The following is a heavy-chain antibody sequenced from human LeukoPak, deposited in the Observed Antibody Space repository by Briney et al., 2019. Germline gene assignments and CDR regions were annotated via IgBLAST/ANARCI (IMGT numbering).Heavy chain of an antibody. J-gene: IGHJ4*02. CDR1: GYTFSSYA. D-gene: IGHD2-2*01. CDR3: ARDLGYCSSTSCYALGY. Sequence: ASVKVSCKASGYTFSSYAISWVRQAPGQGLEWMGGIIPIFGTANYAQKFQGRVTITADESTSTAYMELSSLRSEDTAVYYCARDLGYCSSTSCYALGYWGQGTLVTVSS. V-gene: IGHV1-69*13. CDR2: IIPIFGTA.